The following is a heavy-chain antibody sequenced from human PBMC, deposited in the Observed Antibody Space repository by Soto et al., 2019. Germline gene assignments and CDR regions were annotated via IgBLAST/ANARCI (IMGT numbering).Heavy chain of an antibody. CDR3: TTDQIAYCGGDCYSGAPYYYYGMDV. Sequence: PVGSLRLSCAASGFTFSNAWMSWVRQAPGKGLEWVGRIKSKTDGGTTDYAAPVKGRFTISRDDSKNTLYLQMNSLKTEDTAVYYCTTDQIAYCGGDCYSGAPYYYYGMDVWGQGTTVTVS. CDR2: IKSKTDGGTT. V-gene: IGHV3-15*01. J-gene: IGHJ6*02. CDR1: GFTFSNAW. D-gene: IGHD2-21*02.